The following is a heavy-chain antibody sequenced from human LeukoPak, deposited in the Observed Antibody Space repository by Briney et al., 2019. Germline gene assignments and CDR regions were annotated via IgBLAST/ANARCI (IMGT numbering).Heavy chain of an antibody. CDR2: ISYDGSNK. J-gene: IGHJ6*03. CDR3: AREARGYCSSTSCYRIYYYYYMDV. V-gene: IGHV3-30*04. D-gene: IGHD2-2*01. CDR1: GFTFSSYA. Sequence: GGSLRLSCAASGFTFSSYAMHWVRQAPGKGLEWVAVISYDGSNKYYADSVKGRFTISRDNAKNSLYLQMNSLRAEDTAVYYCAREARGYCSSTSCYRIYYYYYMDVWGKGTTVTISS.